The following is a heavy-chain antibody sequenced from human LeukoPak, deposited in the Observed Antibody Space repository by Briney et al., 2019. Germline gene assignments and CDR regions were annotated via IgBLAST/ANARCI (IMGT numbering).Heavy chain of an antibody. CDR3: ATLNIESSSGWFFRS. V-gene: IGHV4-59*01. J-gene: IGHJ5*02. Sequence: PSETLSLTCHVSGGYITTYYWSWIRQPPGKGLEWIGYAYYSGSNEYNPSLRSRVTMSADASRNQFSLRLSSVTAADTAIYYCATLNIESSSGWFFRSWGQGTLVSVSS. CDR1: GGYITTYY. D-gene: IGHD6-19*01. CDR2: AYYSGSN.